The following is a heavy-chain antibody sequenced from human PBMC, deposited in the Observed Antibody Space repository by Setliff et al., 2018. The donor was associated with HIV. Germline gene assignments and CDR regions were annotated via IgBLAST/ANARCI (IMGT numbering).Heavy chain of an antibody. V-gene: IGHV4-61*02. J-gene: IGHJ4*02. CDR2: IHTSGNT. CDR1: GGSISSGDYY. CDR3: ARGGPDYYDYPYFDS. D-gene: IGHD3-22*01. Sequence: TLSLTCTVSGGSISSGDYYWTWIRQPAGKGLQWIGRIHTSGNTNYNPSLKSRVTISVDTSKSQFSLKLSSLTAADTAVYYCARGGPDYYDYPYFDSWGQGTLVTVSS.